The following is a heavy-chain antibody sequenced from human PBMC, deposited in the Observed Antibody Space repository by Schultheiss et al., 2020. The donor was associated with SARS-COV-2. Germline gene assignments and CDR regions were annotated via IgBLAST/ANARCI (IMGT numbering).Heavy chain of an antibody. CDR2: INHSGST. CDR1: GFTFSNFW. V-gene: IGHV4-34*01. J-gene: IGHJ4*02. CDR3: ARGRLAAAGLDY. Sequence: GSLRLSCAASGFTFSNFWMHWVRQAPGEGLEWIGEINHSGSTNYNPSLKSRVTISVDTSKNQFSLKLSSVTAADTAVYYCARGRLAAAGLDYWGQGTLVTVSS. D-gene: IGHD6-13*01.